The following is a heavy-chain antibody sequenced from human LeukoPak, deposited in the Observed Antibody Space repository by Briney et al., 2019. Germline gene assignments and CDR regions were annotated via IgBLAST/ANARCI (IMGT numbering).Heavy chain of an antibody. CDR3: ARRGY. CDR2: ISYSGSS. V-gene: IGHV4-59*08. CDR1: GGSISSYY. Sequence: PSETLSLTYTVSGGSISSYYWSWIRQPPGKGLEWIGYISYSGSSNYKFSFKSRVTISEDTSKNQFSLKLSSVTAADTAVYYCARRGYWGQGTLVTVSS. J-gene: IGHJ4*02.